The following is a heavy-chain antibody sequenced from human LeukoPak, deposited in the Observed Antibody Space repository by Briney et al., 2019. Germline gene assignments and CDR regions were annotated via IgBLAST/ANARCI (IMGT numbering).Heavy chain of an antibody. D-gene: IGHD3-10*01. V-gene: IGHV1-69*10. Sequence: SVKVSCKASGGTFSDYAYNWVRQAPGQGLEWMGVFIPILGTANSTQNFQDRVAITADISTNTAYLELRSLRSDDTAVYYCAKANPLLYYGSGREAFDIWGQGTMVTVSS. CDR3: AKANPLLYYGSGREAFDI. J-gene: IGHJ3*02. CDR2: FIPILGTA. CDR1: GGTFSDYA.